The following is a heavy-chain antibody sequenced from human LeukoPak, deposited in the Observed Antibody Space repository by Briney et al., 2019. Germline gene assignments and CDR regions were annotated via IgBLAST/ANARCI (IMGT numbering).Heavy chain of an antibody. D-gene: IGHD5-24*01. J-gene: IGHJ4*02. CDR3: ATRDGYTDFDY. V-gene: IGHV4-59*12. Sequence: SETLSLTCTVSGGSISSYYWSWIRQPPGKGLEWIGYIYYSGSTNYNPSLKSRVTISVDRSKNQFSLKLSSVTAADTAVYYCATRDGYTDFDYWGQGTLVTVSS. CDR2: IYYSGST. CDR1: GGSISSYY.